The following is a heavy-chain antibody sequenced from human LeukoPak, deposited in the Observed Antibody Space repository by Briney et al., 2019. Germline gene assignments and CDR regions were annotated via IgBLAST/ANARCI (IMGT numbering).Heavy chain of an antibody. J-gene: IGHJ4*02. V-gene: IGHV4-39*01. Sequence: SDTLSLTCTVSGGSISSSSYYRGWIRQPPGKGLEWIGSVYHSGSTYYNPSLKSRVTISVDTSKNQFSLKLTSVTAADTAVYYCAKKTPGIHPFDSWGQGTLITVSP. CDR1: GGSISSSSYY. CDR2: VYHSGST. CDR3: AKKTPGIHPFDS. D-gene: IGHD6-13*01.